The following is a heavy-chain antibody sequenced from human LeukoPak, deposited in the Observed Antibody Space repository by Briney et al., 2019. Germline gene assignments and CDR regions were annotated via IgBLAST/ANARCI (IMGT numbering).Heavy chain of an antibody. CDR1: GGSISSGSYY. V-gene: IGHV4-61*02. D-gene: IGHD3-16*01. CDR2: IYTSGSS. CDR3: ARDGGYEGLDY. Sequence: SETLSLTCTVSGGSISSGSYYWSWIRQPAGEGLEWIGRIYTSGSSSYNPSLKSRVTISVDTSKNQFSLKLNSVTAADTAVYYCARDGGYEGLDYWGQGTLVTVSS. J-gene: IGHJ4*02.